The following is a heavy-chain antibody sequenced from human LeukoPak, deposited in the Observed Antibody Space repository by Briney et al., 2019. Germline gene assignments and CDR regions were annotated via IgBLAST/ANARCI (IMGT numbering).Heavy chain of an antibody. CDR1: GFTFSDYY. D-gene: IGHD1-1*01. Sequence: PGGSLRLSCAASGFTFSDYYMSWIRQAPGKGLEWVSGISNSGGSTYYADSVKGRFTISRDNSKNTLYLQMNSLRAEDTALYYCAKGLERESRLDSWGQGTLVTVSS. J-gene: IGHJ4*02. V-gene: IGHV3-23*01. CDR3: AKGLERESRLDS. CDR2: ISNSGGST.